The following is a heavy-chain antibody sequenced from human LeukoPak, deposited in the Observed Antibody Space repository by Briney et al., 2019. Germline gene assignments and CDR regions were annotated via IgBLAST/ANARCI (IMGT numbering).Heavy chain of an antibody. CDR1: GYTFTGYY. J-gene: IGHJ4*02. D-gene: IGHD1-26*01. Sequence: ASVKVSCKVSGYTFTGYYLHWVRQAPGQGPEWIGYINPRNGDTKYAQKFQGRVTMTSDTSISTGYMDLRILSSDDTAVYYCARDLVGAAKFWGQGTLVTVAS. V-gene: IGHV1-2*02. CDR3: ARDLVGAAKF. CDR2: INPRNGDT.